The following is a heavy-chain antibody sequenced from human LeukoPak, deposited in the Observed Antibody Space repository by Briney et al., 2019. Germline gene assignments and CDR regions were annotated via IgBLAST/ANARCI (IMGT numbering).Heavy chain of an antibody. CDR3: ARGRGRQTTDY. CDR2: INHSGST. CDR1: GGSFSGYY. Sequence: SETLSLTCAVYGGSFSGYYWSWIRQPPGKGLERIGEINHSGSTNYNPSLKSRVTISVDTSKNQFSLKLSSVTAADTAVYYCARGRGRQTTDYWGQGTLVTVSS. J-gene: IGHJ4*02. D-gene: IGHD3-16*01. V-gene: IGHV4-34*01.